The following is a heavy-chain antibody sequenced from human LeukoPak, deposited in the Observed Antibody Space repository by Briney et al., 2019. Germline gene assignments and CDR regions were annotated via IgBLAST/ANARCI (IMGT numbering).Heavy chain of an antibody. CDR2: IYHSGST. Sequence: PSETLSLTCAVPGYSISSGYYWGWIRQPPGKGLEWIGSIYHSGSTYYNPSLKSRVTISVDTSKNQFSLKLSSVTAADTAVYYCARLGYCSGGSCPGYWGQGTLVTVSS. J-gene: IGHJ4*02. CDR3: ARLGYCSGGSCPGY. D-gene: IGHD2-15*01. CDR1: GYSISSGYY. V-gene: IGHV4-38-2*01.